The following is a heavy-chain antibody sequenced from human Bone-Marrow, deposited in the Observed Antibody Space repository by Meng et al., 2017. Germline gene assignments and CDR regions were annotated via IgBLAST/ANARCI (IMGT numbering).Heavy chain of an antibody. V-gene: IGHV1-2*06. J-gene: IGHJ4*02. CDR1: AYNFPDYY. Sequence: QGQLLQSGAEVKIPGLSVNVSCKPAAYNFPDYYIHCVRRAPGQGLQWMGRINPKSGDTHYAQKFPARVTMTGDTSISTAYMELSGLRSDDTAMYSCARDEDISAAGKLFGDYWGQETLVTVSS. CDR2: INPKSGDT. D-gene: IGHD6-25*01. CDR3: ARDEDISAAGKLFGDY.